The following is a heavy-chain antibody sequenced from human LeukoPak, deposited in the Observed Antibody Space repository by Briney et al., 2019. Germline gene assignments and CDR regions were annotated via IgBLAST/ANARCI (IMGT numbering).Heavy chain of an antibody. J-gene: IGHJ5*02. V-gene: IGHV4-34*01. CDR1: GASISGYY. D-gene: IGHD3-10*01. Sequence: SETLSLTFTVSGASISGYYWSWIRQPPGKGLEWIGEINHSGSTNYNPSLKSRVTISVDTSKNQFSLKLSSVTAADTAVYYCARVGEGRGIYYYGSGSYFDWFDPWGQGTLVTVSS. CDR3: ARVGEGRGIYYYGSGSYFDWFDP. CDR2: INHSGST.